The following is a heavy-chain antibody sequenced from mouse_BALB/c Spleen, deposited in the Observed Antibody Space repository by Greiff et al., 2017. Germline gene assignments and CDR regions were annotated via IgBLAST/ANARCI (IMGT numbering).Heavy chain of an antibody. V-gene: IGHV2-9*02. Sequence: VQRVESGPGLVAPSQSLSITCTVSGFSLTSYGVHWVRQPPGKGLEWLGVIWAGGSTNYNSALMSRLSISKDNSKSQVFLKMNSLQTDDTAMYYCARHYGSYWYFDVWGAGTTVTVSS. D-gene: IGHD1-1*01. CDR3: ARHYGSYWYFDV. J-gene: IGHJ1*01. CDR2: IWAGGST. CDR1: GFSLTSYG.